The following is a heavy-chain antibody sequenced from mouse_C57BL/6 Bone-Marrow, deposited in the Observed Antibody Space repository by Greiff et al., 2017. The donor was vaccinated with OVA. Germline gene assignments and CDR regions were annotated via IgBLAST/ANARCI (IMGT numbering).Heavy chain of an antibody. Sequence: VHLVESGAELARPGASVKMSCKASGYTFTSYTMHWVKQRPGQGLEWIGYINPSSGYTKYNQKFKDKATLTADKSSSTAYMQLSSLTSEDSAVYYCAKNYLYWYFDVWGTGTTVTVSS. CDR1: GYTFTSYT. V-gene: IGHV1-4*01. J-gene: IGHJ1*03. CDR2: INPSSGYT. D-gene: IGHD5-5*01. CDR3: AKNYLYWYFDV.